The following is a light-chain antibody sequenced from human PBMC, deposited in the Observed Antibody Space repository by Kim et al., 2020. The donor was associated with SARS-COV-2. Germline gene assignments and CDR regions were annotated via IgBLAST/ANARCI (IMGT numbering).Light chain of an antibody. Sequence: QSVTISCTGTSSDVGGNNDVSWYQHHPGKAPKLMVYEVNKRPSGVPDRFSGSKSGNTASPTVSGLQAEDEADYYCSSYTLSNNFGVFGTGTKVTVL. V-gene: IGLV2-8*01. CDR2: EVN. CDR1: SSDVGGNND. CDR3: SSYTLSNNFGV. J-gene: IGLJ1*01.